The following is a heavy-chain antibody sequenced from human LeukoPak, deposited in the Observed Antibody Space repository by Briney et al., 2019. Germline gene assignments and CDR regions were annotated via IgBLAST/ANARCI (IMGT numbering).Heavy chain of an antibody. D-gene: IGHD6-19*01. CDR3: ARAVAGTNWFDP. Sequence: SETLSLTCTVSGVSISSYYMSWIRQPPGKGLEWIGYIYYSGSTNYNPSLKSRVTISGDTSKNQLSLKLRSVTAADTAVYYCARAVAGTNWFDPWGQGTLVTVFS. V-gene: IGHV4-59*01. CDR2: IYYSGST. CDR1: GVSISSYY. J-gene: IGHJ5*02.